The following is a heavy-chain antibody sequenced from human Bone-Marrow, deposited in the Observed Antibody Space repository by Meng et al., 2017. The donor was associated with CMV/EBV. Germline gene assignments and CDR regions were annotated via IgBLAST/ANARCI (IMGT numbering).Heavy chain of an antibody. CDR2: IKQDGSEK. V-gene: IGHV3-7*01. CDR3: ARRNWYFDL. CDR1: GFTFSSYA. J-gene: IGHJ2*01. Sequence: GGSLRLSCAASGFTFSSYAMSWVRQAPGKGLEWVANIKQDGSEKYYVDSVKGRFTISRDNAKNSLYLQMNSLRAEDTAVYYCARRNWYFDLWGRGTLVTVSS.